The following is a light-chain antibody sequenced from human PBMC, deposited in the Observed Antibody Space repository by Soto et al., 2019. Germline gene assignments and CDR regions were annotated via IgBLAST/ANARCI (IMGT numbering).Light chain of an antibody. CDR1: RGVSGY. V-gene: IGKV3-11*01. CDR2: EAS. Sequence: EIVLTQSPGTLSLSPGERATLSCRPSRGVSGYLAWYQQKPGQAPRLLIYEASKRATGIPVRFSGSGSGADFTLTISSLEPEDFALYYCQQRTNWPATFGQGTRLEIK. CDR3: QQRTNWPAT. J-gene: IGKJ5*01.